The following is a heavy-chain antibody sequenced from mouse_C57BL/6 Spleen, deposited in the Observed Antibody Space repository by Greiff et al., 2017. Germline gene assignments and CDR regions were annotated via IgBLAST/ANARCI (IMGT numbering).Heavy chain of an antibody. Sequence: VMLVESGGGLVQPGGSLKLSCAASGFTFSDYGMAWVRQAPRKGPEWVAFISNLAYSIYYADTVTGRFTISRENAKNTLYLEMSSLRSEDTAMYYCARGSGKAWFAYWGQGTLVTVSA. CDR3: ARGSGKAWFAY. CDR2: ISNLAYSI. CDR1: GFTFSDYG. V-gene: IGHV5-15*01. D-gene: IGHD1-1*01. J-gene: IGHJ3*01.